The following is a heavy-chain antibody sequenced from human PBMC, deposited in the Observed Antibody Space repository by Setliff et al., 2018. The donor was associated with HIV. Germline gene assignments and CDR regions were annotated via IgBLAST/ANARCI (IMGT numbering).Heavy chain of an antibody. V-gene: IGHV4-61*09. CDR3: ATCSSSACHVYDY. D-gene: IGHD6-19*01. CDR2: IYTSGNT. J-gene: IGHJ4*02. Sequence: SETLSLTCTVSGASISSDNYYWSWIRQPAGKRLGWIGHIYTSGNTNYNPSLKSRITISVDTSKNQFSLKLTSVTAADTAVYYCATCSSSACHVYDYWGQGTLVTVSS. CDR1: GASISSDNYY.